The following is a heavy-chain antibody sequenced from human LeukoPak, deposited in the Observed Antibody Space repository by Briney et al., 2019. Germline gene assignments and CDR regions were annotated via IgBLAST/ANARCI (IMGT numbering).Heavy chain of an antibody. D-gene: IGHD6-13*01. CDR3: ARDHGSSTWEVPVGPFDY. CDR1: GFTFSSRW. V-gene: IGHV3-74*01. CDR2: INSDGSGT. Sequence: GGSLRLSCAASGFTFSSRWMHWVRQATGKGLVWVSRINSDGSGTNYADSVKGRFTISRDNAKNRLYLQLTSLRAEDTAVYYCARDHGSSTWEVPVGPFDYWGQGTLVTVSS. J-gene: IGHJ4*02.